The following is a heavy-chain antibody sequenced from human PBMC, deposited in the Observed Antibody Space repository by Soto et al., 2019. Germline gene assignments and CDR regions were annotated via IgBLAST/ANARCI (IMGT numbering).Heavy chain of an antibody. CDR3: AKDHAYGWELTVGDY. CDR2: ISYDGSNK. J-gene: IGHJ4*02. D-gene: IGHD1-26*01. CDR1: GFTFSSYG. V-gene: IGHV3-30*18. Sequence: QVQLVESGGGVVQPGRSLRLSCAASGFTFSSYGMHWVRQAPGKGLEWVAVISYDGSNKYYADSVKGRFTISRDNSKNTLYLQMNSLRAEDTAVYYCAKDHAYGWELTVGDYWGQGTLVTVSS.